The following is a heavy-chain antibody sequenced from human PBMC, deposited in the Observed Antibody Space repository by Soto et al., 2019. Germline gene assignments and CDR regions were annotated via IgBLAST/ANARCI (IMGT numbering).Heavy chain of an antibody. CDR3: ARYIAAAGTIYYYGMDV. V-gene: IGHV5-51*01. Sequence: GESLKISCKGSGYSFTGYWIGWVRQMPGKGLEWMGIIYPGDSDTRYSPSFQGQVTISADKSISTAYLQWSSLKASDTAMYYCARYIAAAGTIYYYGMDVWGQGTTVTVSS. CDR2: IYPGDSDT. D-gene: IGHD6-13*01. CDR1: GYSFTGYW. J-gene: IGHJ6*02.